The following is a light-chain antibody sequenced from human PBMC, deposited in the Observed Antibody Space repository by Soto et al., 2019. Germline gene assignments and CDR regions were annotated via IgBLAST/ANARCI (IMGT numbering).Light chain of an antibody. CDR3: QQYYSYPTWT. Sequence: DIQMTQSPSSLSASVGDRVTITCRASQSISSYLNWYQQKPGKAPKLLIYAASTLQSGVPSGFSGSGSGTDFTLTISCLQSEDFATYYCQQYYSYPTWTFGQGTKVDI. CDR2: AAS. V-gene: IGKV1-39*01. CDR1: QSISSY. J-gene: IGKJ1*01.